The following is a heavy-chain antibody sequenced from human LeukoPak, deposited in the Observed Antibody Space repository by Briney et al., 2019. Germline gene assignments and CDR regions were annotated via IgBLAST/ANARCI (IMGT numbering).Heavy chain of an antibody. V-gene: IGHV4-34*01. CDR3: ARHYDFWSGYYRYFDS. D-gene: IGHD3-3*01. Sequence: SETLSLTCAVYGGSFSGYYWSWIRQPPGKGLEWIGEINHNGSTYYNPSLKSRVTISLDTSMNQFSLTLSSVTAAETAVYYCARHYDFWSGYYRYFDSWGQGTLVTVSS. CDR2: INHNGST. CDR1: GGSFSGYY. J-gene: IGHJ4*02.